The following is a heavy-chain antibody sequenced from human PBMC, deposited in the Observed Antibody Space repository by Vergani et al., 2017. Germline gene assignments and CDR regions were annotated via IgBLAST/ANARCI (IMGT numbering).Heavy chain of an antibody. CDR3: ARSQVPMVRGGFLDP. V-gene: IGHV3-NL1*01. J-gene: IGHJ5*02. CDR1: GFTFRSYG. CDR2: IYSGGST. D-gene: IGHD3-10*01. Sequence: QVQLVESGGGVVQPGRSLRLSCAASGFTFRSYGMHWVRQAPGKGLEWVSVIYSGGSTYYADSVKGRFTISRDNSKNTLYLQMNSLRAEDTAVYYCARSQVPMVRGGFLDPWGQGTLVTVSS.